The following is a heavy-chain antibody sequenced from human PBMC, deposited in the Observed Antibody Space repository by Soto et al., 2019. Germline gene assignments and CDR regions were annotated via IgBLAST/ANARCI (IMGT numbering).Heavy chain of an antibody. V-gene: IGHV4-31*01. Sequence: QVQLQESGPGLVKPSQTLSLTCTVSGGSISSGGYYWYWIRQHPGKGLEWIGYIYYSGTTYYNPSLKSVVTISVGTSKNQFSLKLSSVTAADTAVYYCAASCVACGGFNYYGMDVWGQGTTVTVSS. CDR1: GGSISSGGYY. J-gene: IGHJ6*02. D-gene: IGHD2-21*01. CDR2: IYYSGTT. CDR3: AASCVACGGFNYYGMDV.